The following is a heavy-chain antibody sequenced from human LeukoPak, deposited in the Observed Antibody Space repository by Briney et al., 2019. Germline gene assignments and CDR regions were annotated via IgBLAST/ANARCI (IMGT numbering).Heavy chain of an antibody. J-gene: IGHJ6*03. CDR3: AREGHYDILTGYSPVEYYYYYMDV. D-gene: IGHD3-9*01. CDR2: MSYDGRDK. V-gene: IGHV3-30*04. CDR1: GFTFSTYA. Sequence: GRSLRLSCAASGFTFSTYAGHWVRQAPGKGLEGVSVMSYDGRDKHYADSVKGRFTISRDNSKNTLYLHINSLRAEDTAVYYCAREGHYDILTGYSPVEYYYYYMDVWGKGTTVTVSS.